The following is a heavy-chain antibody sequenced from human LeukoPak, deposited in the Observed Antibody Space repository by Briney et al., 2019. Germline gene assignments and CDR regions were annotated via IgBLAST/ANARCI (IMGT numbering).Heavy chain of an antibody. D-gene: IGHD2-2*01. CDR2: ISSSSSYT. V-gene: IGHV3-11*05. Sequence: PGGSVRLSCAASGFTFSDYYMSWIRQAPGKGLEWVSYISSSSSYTNYADSVKGRFTISRDNAKNSLYLQMNSLRAEDTAVYYCARVGDCSSTSCYAFFDYWGQETLVTVSS. CDR1: GFTFSDYY. CDR3: ARVGDCSSTSCYAFFDY. J-gene: IGHJ4*02.